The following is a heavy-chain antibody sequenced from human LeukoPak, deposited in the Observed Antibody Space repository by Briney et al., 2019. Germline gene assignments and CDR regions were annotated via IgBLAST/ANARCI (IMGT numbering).Heavy chain of an antibody. CDR1: GGSVSSGSYY. J-gene: IGHJ4*02. V-gene: IGHV4-61*01. Sequence: SETLSLTCTVCGGSVSSGSYYGRWIRQPAGKGLEWIVYIHYSGSTNYNPSLKSRVTISVDTSKNPFYLKLSSVAAADTAVYYCATLEDRTYSFDYWGQGILVTVSS. CDR2: IHYSGST. D-gene: IGHD3-3*02. CDR3: ATLEDRTYSFDY.